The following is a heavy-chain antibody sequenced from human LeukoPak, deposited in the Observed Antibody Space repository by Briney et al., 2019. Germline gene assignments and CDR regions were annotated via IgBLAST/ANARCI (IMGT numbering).Heavy chain of an antibody. Sequence: GASVKVSCKASGGTFSSYAISWVRQAPGQGLEWMGGIIPIFGTANYAQKFQGRVTITADESTSTAYMELSSLRSEDTAVYYCARSAAAAHFAFDYWGQGTLVTVSS. V-gene: IGHV1-69*13. CDR3: ARSAAAAHFAFDY. CDR1: GGTFSSYA. CDR2: IIPIFGTA. J-gene: IGHJ4*02. D-gene: IGHD6-13*01.